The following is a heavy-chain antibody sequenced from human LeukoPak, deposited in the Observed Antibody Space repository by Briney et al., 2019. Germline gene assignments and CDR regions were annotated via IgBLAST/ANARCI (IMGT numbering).Heavy chain of an antibody. CDR1: GFTVSSYW. CDR3: VKLDIGSYLGGY. J-gene: IGHJ4*02. CDR2: ISSDGTNT. D-gene: IGHD1-26*01. V-gene: IGHV3-74*01. Sequence: GGSLRLSCVGSGFTVSSYWMHWVRQAPGKGPVWVSHISSDGTNTGYADSVKGRFTISRDTAKNTLYLQMDSLRADDTAVYYCVKLDIGSYLGGYWGQGTLVTVSS.